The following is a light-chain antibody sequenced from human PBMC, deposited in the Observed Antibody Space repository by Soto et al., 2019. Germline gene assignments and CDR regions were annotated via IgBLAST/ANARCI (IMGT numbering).Light chain of an antibody. J-gene: IGKJ4*01. CDR3: QQYYTTPGPT. CDR1: QSVLYSSNNKNY. Sequence: DIVMTQSPDSLAVSLGERATINCKSSQSVLYSSNNKNYLAWYQQKAGQPPKLLIYWASIRESGVPDRFSGSGSGTDFTLTISSLQAEDVAVYYCQQYYTTPGPTFGGGTKVEIK. CDR2: WAS. V-gene: IGKV4-1*01.